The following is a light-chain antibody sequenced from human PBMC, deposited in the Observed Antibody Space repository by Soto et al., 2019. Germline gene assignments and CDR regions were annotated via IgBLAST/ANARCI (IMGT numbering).Light chain of an antibody. V-gene: IGLV2-14*01. J-gene: IGLJ2*01. CDR2: EVS. Sequence: QSALTQPASVSGSPGQSITISCTGTSGDVGTYNYVSRYQQHPGKAPKLMIYEVSNRPSGISNRFSGSKSGNTASLTISGLQAEDGADYYCSSYIINSTLVIFGGGTKLTVL. CDR3: SSYIINSTLVI. CDR1: SGDVGTYNY.